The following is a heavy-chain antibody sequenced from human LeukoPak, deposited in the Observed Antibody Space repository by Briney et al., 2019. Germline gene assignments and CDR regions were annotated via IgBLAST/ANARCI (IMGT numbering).Heavy chain of an antibody. CDR2: IIPNSGIG. Sequence: GASVKVSCKASGGTFSTYTFSWLRQAPGQGLEWVGRIIPNSGIGNFAQQFQGRVTITADKATTTVYLELSSLRSEDTAVYFCATVHPSDIVQLIFFSWGQGSLVAVSS. V-gene: IGHV1-69*02. CDR3: ATVHPSDIVQLIFFS. CDR1: GGTFSTYT. D-gene: IGHD1-1*01. J-gene: IGHJ4*02.